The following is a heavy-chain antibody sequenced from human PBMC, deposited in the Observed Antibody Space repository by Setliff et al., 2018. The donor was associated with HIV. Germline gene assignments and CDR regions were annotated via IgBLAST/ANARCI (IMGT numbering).Heavy chain of an antibody. CDR1: GYSFTGNY. CDR2: INPSSGDT. J-gene: IGHJ4*02. D-gene: IGHD3-10*01. V-gene: IGHV1-2*02. CDR3: ARHYYKCGATVGMAY. Sequence: ASVKVSCKASGYSFTGNYLHWVRQVPGQGPEWMAWINPSSGDTQYAQEFQGRVTVTRDTSISTAYMDLSGLRSDDTAVYYCARHYYKCGATVGMAYWGQGTLVTVSS.